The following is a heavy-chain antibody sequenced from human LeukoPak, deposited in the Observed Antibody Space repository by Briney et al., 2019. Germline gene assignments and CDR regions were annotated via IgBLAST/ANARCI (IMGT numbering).Heavy chain of an antibody. CDR1: GFTFNNYG. J-gene: IGHJ6*02. V-gene: IGHV3-30*18. Sequence: PGRSLRLSCAASGFTFNNYGMHWVRQAPGKGLEWVALISYDGNTKYYADSVKGRFTISRDNSKNTLYLQMNSLRTEDTAVYYCAKGLDTYTEGLFYGMDVWGQGTTVTVSS. CDR2: ISYDGNTK. CDR3: AKGLDTYTEGLFYGMDV. D-gene: IGHD1-1*01.